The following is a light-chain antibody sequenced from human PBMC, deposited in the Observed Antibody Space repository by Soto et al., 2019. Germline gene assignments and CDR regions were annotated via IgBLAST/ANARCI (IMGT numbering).Light chain of an antibody. Sequence: DNVMTQSPLSLPVTPGEPASISCRSSQSLLHSNGYNYLDWYLQKPGQSPQLLIYLGSNRASGVPDRFSGSGSGTDFTLKISRVEAEDVGVYYCMQALQPPWTFGQGTKV. CDR3: MQALQPPWT. V-gene: IGKV2-28*01. CDR2: LGS. J-gene: IGKJ1*01. CDR1: QSLLHSNGYNY.